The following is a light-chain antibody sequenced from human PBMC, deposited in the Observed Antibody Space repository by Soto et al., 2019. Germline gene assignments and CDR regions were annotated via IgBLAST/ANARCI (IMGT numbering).Light chain of an antibody. V-gene: IGKV3-15*01. CDR1: ETVATN. J-gene: IGKJ4*01. Sequence: VMTQSPATLSVSPGERATLSCWASETVATNLAWYQQKPGQAPRLLIYGASTRATGIPDRFSGSGSGTEFILTISSLQSEDFAVYYCQHYNNWLGTFGGGTKVEIK. CDR3: QHYNNWLGT. CDR2: GAS.